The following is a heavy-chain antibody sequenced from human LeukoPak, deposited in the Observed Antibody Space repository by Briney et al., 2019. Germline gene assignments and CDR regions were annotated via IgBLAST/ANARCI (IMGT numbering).Heavy chain of an antibody. V-gene: IGHV4-34*01. CDR1: GGSISSNGYY. J-gene: IGHJ6*02. CDR3: ARARYDFWSGYYKNYYYYGMDV. D-gene: IGHD3-3*01. CDR2: INHSGST. Sequence: SETLSLTCTVSGGSISSNGYYWSWIRQPPGKGLEWIGEINHSGSTNYNPSLKSRVTISVDTSKNQFSLKLSSVTAADTAVYYCARARYDFWSGYYKNYYYYGMDVWGQGTTVTVSS.